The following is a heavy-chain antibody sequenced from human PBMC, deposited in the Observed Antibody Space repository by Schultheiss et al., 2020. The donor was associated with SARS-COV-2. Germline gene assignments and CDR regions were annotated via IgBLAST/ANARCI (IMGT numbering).Heavy chain of an antibody. V-gene: IGHV5-10-1*01. D-gene: IGHD3-22*01. CDR2: IDPSDSYT. CDR1: GYSFTSYW. CDR3: ARRGYYDSSGDDY. Sequence: GESLKISCTGSGYSFTSYWTAWVRQKPGKALEWMGRIDPSDSYTNYSPSFQGHVTISADKSISTAYLQWSSLKASDTAMYYCARRGYYDSSGDDYWGQGTLVTVSS. J-gene: IGHJ4*02.